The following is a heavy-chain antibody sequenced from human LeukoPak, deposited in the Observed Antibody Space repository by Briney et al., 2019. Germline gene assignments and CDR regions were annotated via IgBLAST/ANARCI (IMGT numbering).Heavy chain of an antibody. V-gene: IGHV1-8*02. CDR1: GYTFSNFD. CDR2: MNPGSGDT. CDR3: ARSRRGYYMDV. J-gene: IGHJ6*03. Sequence: GASVKVSCKASGYTFSNFDVNWVRQAPGQGLEWMAWMNPGSGDTGYEGKFQARLTMSSNTSITTASMKLSGLTSEDTAVYYCARSRRGYYMDVWGKGTTVIVSS.